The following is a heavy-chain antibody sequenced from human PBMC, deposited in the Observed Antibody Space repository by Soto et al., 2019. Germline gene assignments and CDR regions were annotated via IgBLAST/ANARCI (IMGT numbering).Heavy chain of an antibody. J-gene: IGHJ3*02. Sequence: ASVKVSCKASGYTFTGYYMHWVRQAPGQGLEWMGWINPNSGGTNYAQKFQGWVTMTRDTSISTAYMELSRLRSDDTAVYYCVAVRGGGWQDAFDIWGQGTMVTVSS. CDR2: INPNSGGT. D-gene: IGHD6-19*01. CDR1: GYTFTGYY. V-gene: IGHV1-2*04. CDR3: VAVRGGGWQDAFDI.